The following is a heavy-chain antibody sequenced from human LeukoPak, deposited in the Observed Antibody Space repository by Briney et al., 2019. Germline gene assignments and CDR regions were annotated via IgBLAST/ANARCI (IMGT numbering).Heavy chain of an antibody. CDR3: ARVAYCGCDGYPYYYYYYGLDV. J-gene: IGHJ6*01. CDR2: INSDGSST. V-gene: IGHV3-74*01. Sequence: GGALRLSCAASGFTFSSYWMHWVRQAPGKGLVGVSRINSDGSSTNYADSVKGRFTISRDNAKKKLYLQMDSLTAEDTAVYYCARVAYCGCDGYPYYYYYYGLDVWGQGTTVTVSS. D-gene: IGHD2-21*02. CDR1: GFTFSSYW.